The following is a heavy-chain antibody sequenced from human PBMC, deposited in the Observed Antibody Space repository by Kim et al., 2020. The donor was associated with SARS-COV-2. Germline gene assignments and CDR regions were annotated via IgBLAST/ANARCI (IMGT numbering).Heavy chain of an antibody. CDR2: IYSGGST. J-gene: IGHJ6*02. CDR1: GFTVSSNY. CDR3: ARDSRSGSYYYYYYGMDV. D-gene: IGHD1-26*01. V-gene: IGHV3-53*01. Sequence: GGSLRLSCAASGFTVSSNYMSWVRQAPGKGLEWVSVIYSGGSTYYADSVKDRFTISRDNSKNTLYLQMNSLRAEDTAVYYCARDSRSGSYYYYYYGMDVWGQGTTVTVSS.